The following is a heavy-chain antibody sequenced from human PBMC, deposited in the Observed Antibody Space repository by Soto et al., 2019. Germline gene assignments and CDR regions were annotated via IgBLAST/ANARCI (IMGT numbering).Heavy chain of an antibody. V-gene: IGHV3-21*01. D-gene: IGHD1-26*01. CDR1: GFTFSSYS. CDR2: ISSSSSYI. CDR3: ARDSGYDYYMDV. J-gene: IGHJ6*03. Sequence: PGGSLRLSCAASGFTFSSYSMNWVRQAPGKGLEWVSSISSSSSYIYYADSVKGRFTISRDNAKNSLYLQMNSLRAEDTAVYYCARDSGYDYYMDVWGKGTTVTVSS.